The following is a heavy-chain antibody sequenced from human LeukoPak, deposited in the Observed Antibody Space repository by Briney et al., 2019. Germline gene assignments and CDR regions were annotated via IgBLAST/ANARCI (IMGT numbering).Heavy chain of an antibody. CDR3: ARESYCSGGSCYSGRAFDI. CDR1: GFTFSSYW. D-gene: IGHD2-15*01. CDR2: IKTDGSRR. V-gene: IGHV3-74*01. J-gene: IGHJ3*02. Sequence: GGSLRLSCAASGFTFSSYWMHWVRQAPGKGLVWVSRIKTDGSRRSYADSVKGRFTISRDNAKNTLYLQMNSLRAEDTAVYYCARESYCSGGSCYSGRAFDIWGQGTMVTVSS.